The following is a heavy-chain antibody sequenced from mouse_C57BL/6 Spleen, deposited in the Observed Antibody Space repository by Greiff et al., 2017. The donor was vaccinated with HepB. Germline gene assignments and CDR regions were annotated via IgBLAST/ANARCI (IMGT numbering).Heavy chain of an antibody. V-gene: IGHV1-55*01. Sequence: QVQLQQPGAELVKPGASVKMSCKASGYTFTSYWITWVKQRPGQGLEWIGDIYPGSGSTNYNEKFKSKATLTVDTSSSTAYMQLSSLTSEDSAVYYCARGEYCYSSSLAYWGQGTLVTVSA. CDR2: IYPGSGST. D-gene: IGHD1-1*01. CDR1: GYTFTSYW. J-gene: IGHJ3*01. CDR3: ARGEYCYSSSLAY.